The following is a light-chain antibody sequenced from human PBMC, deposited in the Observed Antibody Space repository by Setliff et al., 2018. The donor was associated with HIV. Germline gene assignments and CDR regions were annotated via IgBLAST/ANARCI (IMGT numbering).Light chain of an antibody. J-gene: IGLJ1*01. CDR1: SSDVGGYNY. CDR3: SSYTSNTSGV. CDR2: DVT. Sequence: QSALAQPASVSGSPGQSITISCTGTSSDVGGYNYVAWYQQHPGKAPKLMIYDVTNRPSGVSNRFSGSNSGNPASLTISGLQAEDEADYYCSSYTSNTSGVFGTGTKVTVL. V-gene: IGLV2-14*03.